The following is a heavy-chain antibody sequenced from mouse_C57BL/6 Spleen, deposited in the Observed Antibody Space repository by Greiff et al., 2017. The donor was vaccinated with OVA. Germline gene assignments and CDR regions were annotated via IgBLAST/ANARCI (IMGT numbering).Heavy chain of an antibody. CDR2: INPNNGGT. D-gene: IGHD2-5*01. Sequence: DVHLVESGPELVKPGASVKMSCKASGYTFTDYNMHWVKQSHGKSLEWIGYINPNNGGTSYNQQFKGKATLTVNKSSSTAYMELRSLTSEESAVYYCARSDYSNPGFAYWGQGTLVTVSA. CDR1: GYTFTDYN. J-gene: IGHJ3*01. V-gene: IGHV1-22*01. CDR3: ARSDYSNPGFAY.